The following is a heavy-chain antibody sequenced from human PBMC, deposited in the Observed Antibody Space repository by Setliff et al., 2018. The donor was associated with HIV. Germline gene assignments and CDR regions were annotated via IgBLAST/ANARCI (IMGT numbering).Heavy chain of an antibody. V-gene: IGHV4-38-2*01. CDR1: GYSISSGYY. D-gene: IGHD1-26*01. J-gene: IGHJ3*02. CDR2: IYHSGIT. CDR3: ARLGYSGSLVGAFDI. Sequence: SETLSLTCGVSGYSISSGYYWGWIRQPPGKGLEWIGSIYHSGITYYNSSLKSRVTISVDTSKNQFSLNLTSVTAADTAVYYCARLGYSGSLVGAFDIWGQGTMVTVSS.